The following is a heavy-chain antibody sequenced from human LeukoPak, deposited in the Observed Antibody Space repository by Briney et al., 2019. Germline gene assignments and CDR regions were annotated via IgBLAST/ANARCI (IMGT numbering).Heavy chain of an antibody. CDR3: AREDAQEGTNAFDI. D-gene: IGHD2-2*01. Sequence: KTSQTLSLTCTVSGGSISSGNYYWSWIRQPAGKGLEWIGRIYYSGSTNYNPSLKSRVTISVDTSKNQFSLKLTSVTAADTAVYYCAREDAQEGTNAFDIWGQGTMVTVSS. J-gene: IGHJ3*02. CDR1: GGSISSGNYY. CDR2: IYYSGST. V-gene: IGHV4-61*02.